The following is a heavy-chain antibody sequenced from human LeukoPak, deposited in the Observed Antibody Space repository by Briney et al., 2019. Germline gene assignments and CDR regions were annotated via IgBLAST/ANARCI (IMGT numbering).Heavy chain of an antibody. V-gene: IGHV1-2*02. J-gene: IGHJ4*02. CDR1: GYTFTGYY. D-gene: IGHD6-19*01. CDR2: INPNSGGT. Sequence: ASVKVSCKASGYTFTGYYMHWVRQAPGQGLEWMGWINPNSGGTNYAQKFQGRVTMTRDASISTAYMELSRLRSDDTAVYYCARVRIAVAGKYYFDYWGQGTLVTVSS. CDR3: ARVRIAVAGKYYFDY.